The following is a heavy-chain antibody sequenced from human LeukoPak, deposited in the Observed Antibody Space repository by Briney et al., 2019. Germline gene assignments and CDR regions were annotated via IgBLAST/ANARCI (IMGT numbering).Heavy chain of an antibody. J-gene: IGHJ4*02. CDR3: ARHQWLGPFDS. V-gene: IGHV4-39*01. D-gene: IGHD6-19*01. CDR1: GGSISSSSHY. Sequence: SETLSLTCTVFGGSISSSSHYWGWVRQPPGEGLEWIGSIYFSGSTYYSPSLKSRVTISVDPSTNQFSLKLGSVTAADTAVYFCARHQWLGPFDSWGQGTLVTVSS. CDR2: IYFSGST.